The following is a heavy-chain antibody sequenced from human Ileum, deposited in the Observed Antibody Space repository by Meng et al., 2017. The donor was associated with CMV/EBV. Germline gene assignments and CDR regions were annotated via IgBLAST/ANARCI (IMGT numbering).Heavy chain of an antibody. J-gene: IGHJ4*02. CDR1: GGSISSSSYY. CDR2: IYYSGST. Sequence: LPPQESGPGLVKPSETLSLTCTVSGGSISSSSYYWGWFRQPPGKGLEWIGSIYYSGSTYYNPSLKSRVTISVDTSKDQFSLKLSSVTAADTAVYHCARLIVATHFDYWGQGTLVTVSS. CDR3: ARLIVATHFDY. D-gene: IGHD5-12*01. V-gene: IGHV4-39*07.